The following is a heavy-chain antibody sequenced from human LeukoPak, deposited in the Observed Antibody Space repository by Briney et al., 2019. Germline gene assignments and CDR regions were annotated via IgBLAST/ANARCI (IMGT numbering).Heavy chain of an antibody. V-gene: IGHV3-23*01. CDR1: GFTFSSYA. CDR3: AKDLPSRLRYFDWLFDY. Sequence: PGGSLRLSCAASGFTFSSYAMSWVRQAPGKGLEWVSAISGSGGSTYYADSVKGRFTISRDNSKNTLYLQMNSLRAEDTAVYYCAKDLPSRLRYFDWLFDYWGQGTLVTVSS. J-gene: IGHJ4*02. CDR2: ISGSGGST. D-gene: IGHD3-9*01.